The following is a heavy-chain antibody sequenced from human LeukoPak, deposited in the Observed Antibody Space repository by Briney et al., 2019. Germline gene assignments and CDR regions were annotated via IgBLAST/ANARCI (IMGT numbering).Heavy chain of an antibody. CDR3: ARALGYCSGGSCYDNGAWFDP. CDR1: GFTFDDYG. D-gene: IGHD2-15*01. V-gene: IGHV3-20*04. J-gene: IGHJ5*02. CDR2: INWNGGST. Sequence: GPLRLSCAASGFTFDDYGMSWVRQAPGKGLEWVSGINWNGGSTGYADSVKGRFTISRDNAKNSLYLQMNSLRAEDTALYYCARALGYCSGGSCYDNGAWFDPWGQGTLVTVSS.